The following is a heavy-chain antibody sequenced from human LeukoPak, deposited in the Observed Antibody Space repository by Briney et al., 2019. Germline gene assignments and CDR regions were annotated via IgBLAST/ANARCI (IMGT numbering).Heavy chain of an antibody. J-gene: IGHJ6*02. CDR3: ARCIGYSYGLSYYYGMDV. V-gene: IGHV4-39*07. CDR1: GGSISSSSYY. D-gene: IGHD5-18*01. CDR2: IYYSGST. Sequence: SETLSLTCTVSGGSISSSSYYWGWIRQPPGKGLEWIGSIYYSGSTYYNPSLKSRVTISVDTSKNQFSLKLSSVTAADTAVYYCARCIGYSYGLSYYYGMDVWGQGTTVTVSS.